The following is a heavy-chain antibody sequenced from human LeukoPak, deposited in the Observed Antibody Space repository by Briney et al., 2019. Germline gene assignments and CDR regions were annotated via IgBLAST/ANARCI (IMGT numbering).Heavy chain of an antibody. CDR1: GGSISSYY. J-gene: IGHJ4*02. V-gene: IGHV4-59*08. CDR2: IYYSGST. D-gene: IGHD3-22*01. Sequence: PSETLSLTCTVSGGSISSYYWSWIRQPPGKGLEWIGYIYYSGSTNYNPSLKSRVTISVDTSKNQFSLKLSSVTAADTAVYYCARHKGLTYYYDSGDYYFDYWGQGTLVTVSS. CDR3: ARHKGLTYYYDSGDYYFDY.